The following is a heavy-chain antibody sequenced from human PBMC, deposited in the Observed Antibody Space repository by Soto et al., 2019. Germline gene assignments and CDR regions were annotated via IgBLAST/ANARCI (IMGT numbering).Heavy chain of an antibody. J-gene: IGHJ6*03. D-gene: IGHD3-3*01. Sequence: GGSLRLSCAASGFTFSSYAMSWVRQAPGKGLEWVSAISGSGGSTYYADSVKGRFTISRDNSKNTLYLQMNSLRAEDTDVYYCAKGGATIFGVVKNYMDVWGKGTTVTVSS. V-gene: IGHV3-23*01. CDR1: GFTFSSYA. CDR3: AKGGATIFGVVKNYMDV. CDR2: ISGSGGST.